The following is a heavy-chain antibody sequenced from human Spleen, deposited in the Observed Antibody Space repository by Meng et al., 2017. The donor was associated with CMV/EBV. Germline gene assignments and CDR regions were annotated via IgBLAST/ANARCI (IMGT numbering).Heavy chain of an antibody. Sequence: SFSGYYWSWIRQPPGKGLEWIGEINHSGSTNYNPSLKSRVTISVDTSKNQFSLKLSSVTAADAAVYYCARGGRVVVPAARGNWFDPWGQGTLVTVSS. D-gene: IGHD2-2*01. V-gene: IGHV4-34*01. CDR1: SFSGYY. CDR2: INHSGST. CDR3: ARGGRVVVPAARGNWFDP. J-gene: IGHJ5*02.